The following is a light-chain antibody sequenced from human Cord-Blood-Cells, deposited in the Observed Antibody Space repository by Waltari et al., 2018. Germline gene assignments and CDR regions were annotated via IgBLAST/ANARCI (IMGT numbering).Light chain of an antibody. Sequence: QSALTQPASVSGPPGQSITIPCTGTSSAVGGYTYVSWYQQHPGKAPKLMIYDVSNRPSGVSNRFSGSKSGNTASLTISGLQAEDEADYYCSSYTSSSTWVFGGGTKLTVL. V-gene: IGLV2-14*03. CDR2: DVS. CDR1: SSAVGGYTY. J-gene: IGLJ3*02. CDR3: SSYTSSSTWV.